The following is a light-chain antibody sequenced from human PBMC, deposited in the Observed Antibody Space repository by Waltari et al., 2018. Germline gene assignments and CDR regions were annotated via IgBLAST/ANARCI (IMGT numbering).Light chain of an antibody. V-gene: IGLV4-69*01. Sequence: QLVLXQSPSASASLGASVKLXXTLSSGHXSXXXXXXXQQRERGPRYLMKGNSEGSHTKGDGMPVRFSGSSSGAERYLTISGVQSEDEADYYCQPGGHGTWVFGGGTKLTVL. CDR1: SGHXSXX. CDR3: QPGGHGTWV. J-gene: IGLJ3*02. CDR2: GNSEGSH.